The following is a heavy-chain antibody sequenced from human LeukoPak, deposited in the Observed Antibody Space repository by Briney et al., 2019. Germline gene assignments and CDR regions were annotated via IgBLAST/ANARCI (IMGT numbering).Heavy chain of an antibody. CDR3: ANDSTRSSWYYGNDAFDI. V-gene: IGHV3-43*01. Sequence: PGVSLSLFCAASVFTFSSYAMHCARHSRGRGREGVSLFSWDGGSTYYADSVKGRFTISRDNSKNSLYLQMNSLRTEDTALYYCANDSTRSSWYYGNDAFDIWGQGTMVTVSS. CDR1: VFTFSSYA. J-gene: IGHJ3*02. D-gene: IGHD6-13*01. CDR2: FSWDGGST.